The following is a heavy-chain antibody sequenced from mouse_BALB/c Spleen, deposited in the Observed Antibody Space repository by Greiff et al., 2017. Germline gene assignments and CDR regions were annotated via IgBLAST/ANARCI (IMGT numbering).Heavy chain of an antibody. CDR2: INPSNGGT. CDR1: GYTFTSYY. J-gene: IGHJ3*01. D-gene: IGHD1-1*02. V-gene: IGHV1S81*02. CDR3: TRRVGSWFAY. Sequence: VQLQQSGAELVKPGASVKLSCKASGYTFTSYYMYWVKQRPGQGLEWIGEINPSNGGTNFNEKFKSKATLTVDKSSSTAYMQLSSLTSEDSAVYYCTRRVGSWFAYWGQGTLVTVSA.